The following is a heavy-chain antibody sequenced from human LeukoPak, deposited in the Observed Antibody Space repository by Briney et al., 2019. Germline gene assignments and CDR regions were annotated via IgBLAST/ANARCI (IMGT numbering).Heavy chain of an antibody. J-gene: IGHJ6*02. CDR2: MNPNSGNT. Sequence: ASVNVFCKASGYTFTSYDINWVRQATGQGLEWRGWMNPNSGNTGYAQKFQGRVTMTRNTSISTAYMELSSLRSEDTAVYYCARVPLNSNYDFWSGYLVYGMDVWGQGTTVTVSS. D-gene: IGHD3-3*01. CDR3: ARVPLNSNYDFWSGYLVYGMDV. V-gene: IGHV1-8*01. CDR1: GYTFTSYD.